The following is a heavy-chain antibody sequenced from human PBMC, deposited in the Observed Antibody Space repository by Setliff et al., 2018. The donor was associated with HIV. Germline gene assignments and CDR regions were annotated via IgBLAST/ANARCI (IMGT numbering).Heavy chain of an antibody. V-gene: IGHV4-39*07. D-gene: IGHD3-16*01. CDR2: IKPSGGV. CDR1: GGSISSSFYY. Sequence: SETLSLTCTVSGGSISSSFYYWGWIRQPPGKGLEWIGQIKPSGGVDYNPSLKSQITISGYTSKNQFSLKMASLVAADTAVYYCARGGDTNALDYWGQGTLVTVSS. CDR3: ARGGDTNALDY. J-gene: IGHJ4*02.